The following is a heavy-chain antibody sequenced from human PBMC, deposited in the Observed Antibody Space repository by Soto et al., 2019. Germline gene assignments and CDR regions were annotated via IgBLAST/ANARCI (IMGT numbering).Heavy chain of an antibody. V-gene: IGHV1-2*02. CDR1: GYPVTAYY. D-gene: IGHD3-3*01. J-gene: IGHJ3*02. Sequence: QLHLVQSGAVVKKPGASVTVSCSASGYPVTAYYMHWVRQAPGRGLEWMGGINPATGAAKYTQTFQGTVPMTRDTSTSTSFMELSGLTSGDTAVFYCARGGAVGVAGAAAFDMWGQGTLVTVSS. CDR2: INPATGAA. CDR3: ARGGAVGVAGAAAFDM.